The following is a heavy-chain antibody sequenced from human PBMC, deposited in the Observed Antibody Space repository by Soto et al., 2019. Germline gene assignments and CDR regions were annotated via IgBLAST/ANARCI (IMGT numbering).Heavy chain of an antibody. CDR3: ARYRFLEWLLSGWFDP. J-gene: IGHJ5*02. CDR1: GGTFSSYA. V-gene: IGHV1-69*13. D-gene: IGHD3-3*01. Sequence: AASVKVSCKASGGTFSSYAISWVRQAPGQGLEWMGGIIPIFGTANYAQKFQGRVTITADESTSTAYMELSSLRSEDTAVYYCARYRFLEWLLSGWFDPWGQGTLVTVSS. CDR2: IIPIFGTA.